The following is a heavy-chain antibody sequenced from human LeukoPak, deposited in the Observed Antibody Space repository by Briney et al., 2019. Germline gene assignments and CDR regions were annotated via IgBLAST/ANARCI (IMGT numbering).Heavy chain of an antibody. J-gene: IGHJ2*01. CDR1: GFTFSNYA. Sequence: GGSLRLSCAASGFTFSNYAMNWVRQAPEKGLEWVSTIHGGGDVTYYADSVRGRFTISRDNSRNTLYLQMNTLRAEDTAVYYCAKALSSSFYYFDLGGRGTLVTVSS. V-gene: IGHV3-23*01. CDR2: IHGGGDVT. D-gene: IGHD3-16*02. CDR3: AKALSSSFYYFDL.